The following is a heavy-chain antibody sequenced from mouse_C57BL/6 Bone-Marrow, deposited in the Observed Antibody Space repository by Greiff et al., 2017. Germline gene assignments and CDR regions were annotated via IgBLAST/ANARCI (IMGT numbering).Heavy chain of an antibody. CDR1: GFTFSDYG. V-gene: IGHV5-17*01. D-gene: IGHD2-1*01. CDR2: ISSGSSTI. Sequence: EVQLVESGGGLVKPGGSLKLSCAASGFTFSDYGMHWVRQAPEKGLEWVAYISSGSSTIYYADTVKGRFTISRDNAKNTLFLQMTSLRSEDTAMYYCALYYGNYGFVYWGQGTLVTVSA. CDR3: ALYYGNYGFVY. J-gene: IGHJ3*01.